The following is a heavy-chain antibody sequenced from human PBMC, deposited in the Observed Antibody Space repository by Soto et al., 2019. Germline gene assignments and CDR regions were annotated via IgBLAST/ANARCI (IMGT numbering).Heavy chain of an antibody. J-gene: IGHJ4*02. D-gene: IGHD5-12*01. CDR1: GGSISSSSYY. Sequence: SETLSLTCTVSGGSISSSSYYWGWIRQPPGKGLEWIGSIYYSGSTYYNPSLKSRVTISVDTSKNQFSLKLSSVAAADTAVYYCARGYSGYDPSPYYWGQGTLVTVSS. V-gene: IGHV4-39*01. CDR2: IYYSGST. CDR3: ARGYSGYDPSPYY.